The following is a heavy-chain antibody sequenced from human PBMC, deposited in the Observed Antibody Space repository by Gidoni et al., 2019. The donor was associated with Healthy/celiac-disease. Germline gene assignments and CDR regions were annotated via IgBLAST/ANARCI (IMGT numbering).Heavy chain of an antibody. D-gene: IGHD3-10*01. CDR2: INHSGST. V-gene: IGHV4-34*01. J-gene: IGHJ6*02. CDR1: GGSFSGYY. CDR3: ARGQAVLWFGEGDYYYYGMDV. Sequence: QVQLQQWGAGLLKPSETLSLTCAVYGGSFSGYYWRWIRQPPGKGLEWIGEINHSGSTNYNPSLKSRVTISVDTSKNQFSLKLSSVTAADTAVYYCARGQAVLWFGEGDYYYYGMDVWGQGTTVTVSS.